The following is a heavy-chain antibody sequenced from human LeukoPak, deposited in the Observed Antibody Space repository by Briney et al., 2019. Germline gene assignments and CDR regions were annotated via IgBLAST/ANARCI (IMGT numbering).Heavy chain of an antibody. CDR2: ITAYNGNT. Sequence: ASVKVSCKASGYTFTGYYMHWVRQAPGQGLEWMGWITAYNGNTNYAQKLQGRVTMTTDTSTSTAYMELRSLRSDDTAVYYCARRDCSSTSCDDNFDYWGQGTLVTVSS. J-gene: IGHJ4*02. V-gene: IGHV1-18*04. CDR1: GYTFTGYY. CDR3: ARRDCSSTSCDDNFDY. D-gene: IGHD2-2*01.